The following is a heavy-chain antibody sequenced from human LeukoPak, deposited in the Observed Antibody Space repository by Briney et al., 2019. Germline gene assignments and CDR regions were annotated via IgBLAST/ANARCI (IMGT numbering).Heavy chain of an antibody. D-gene: IGHD3-22*01. CDR2: ISSSGSTI. CDR3: ARDPMAQYYYDSSGYYS. CDR1: GFTFSSYE. J-gene: IGHJ4*02. V-gene: IGHV3-48*03. Sequence: PGGSLRLSCAASGFTFSSYEMHWVRQAPGKGLEWVSYISSSGSTIYYADSVKGRFTISRDNAKNSLYLQMNSLRAEDTAVYYCARDPMAQYYYDSSGYYSWGQGTLVTVSS.